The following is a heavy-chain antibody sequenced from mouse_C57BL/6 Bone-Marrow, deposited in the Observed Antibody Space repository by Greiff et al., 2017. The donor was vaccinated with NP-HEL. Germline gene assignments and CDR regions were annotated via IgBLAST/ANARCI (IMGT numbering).Heavy chain of an antibody. Sequence: QVQLQQPGAELVKPGASVKLSCKASGYTFTSYWIHWVKRRPGQGLEWIGMIHPNSGSTNYNEKFKSKATLTVDKSSSTAYMQLSSLTSEDSAVYYCARQPPLYGSSYGFAYWGQGTLVTVSA. CDR2: IHPNSGST. V-gene: IGHV1-64*01. J-gene: IGHJ3*01. CDR3: ARQPPLYGSSYGFAY. D-gene: IGHD1-1*01. CDR1: GYTFTSYW.